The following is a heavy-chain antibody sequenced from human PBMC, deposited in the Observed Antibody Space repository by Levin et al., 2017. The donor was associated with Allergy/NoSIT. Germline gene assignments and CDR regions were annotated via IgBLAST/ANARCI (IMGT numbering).Heavy chain of an antibody. D-gene: IGHD6-13*01. CDR2: INPNSGGT. Sequence: ASVKVSCKASGYTFTGYYMHWVRQAPGQGLEWMGRINPNSGGTNYAQKFQGRVTMTRDTSISTAYMELSRLRSDDTAVYYCARGILAAAVVSAEYFQHWGQGTLVTVSS. CDR3: ARGILAAAVVSAEYFQH. V-gene: IGHV1-2*06. J-gene: IGHJ1*01. CDR1: GYTFTGYY.